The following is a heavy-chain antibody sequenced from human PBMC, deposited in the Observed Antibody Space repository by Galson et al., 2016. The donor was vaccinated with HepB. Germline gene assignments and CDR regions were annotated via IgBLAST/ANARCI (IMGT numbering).Heavy chain of an antibody. D-gene: IGHD6-13*01. V-gene: IGHV7-4-1*02. Sequence: SVKVSCKASGYSFLRFTLNWVRQAPGQGLEWMGWINTNTGNPTYAQGFTGRFVFSLDTSVSTAYLQISSLKAEDTAVYYCARESEAAVGRDAFDIWGQGTLVTVFS. J-gene: IGHJ4*02. CDR3: ARESEAAVGRDAFDI. CDR1: GYSFLRFT. CDR2: INTNTGNP.